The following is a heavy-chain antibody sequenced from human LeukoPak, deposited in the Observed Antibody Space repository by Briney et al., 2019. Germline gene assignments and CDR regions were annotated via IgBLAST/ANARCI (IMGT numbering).Heavy chain of an antibody. D-gene: IGHD6-13*01. V-gene: IGHV1-2*04. J-gene: IGHJ4*02. CDR2: INPNSGGT. CDR3: AREYCSSCFDF. CDR1: GYTFTGNY. Sequence: ASVKVSCKASGYTFTGNYIHWVRQAPGQGLEWMGWINPNSGGTNYAQKFQGWVTMTRDTSISTAYMELSRLKSDDTAVYYCAREYCSSCFDFWGQGTLVTVSS.